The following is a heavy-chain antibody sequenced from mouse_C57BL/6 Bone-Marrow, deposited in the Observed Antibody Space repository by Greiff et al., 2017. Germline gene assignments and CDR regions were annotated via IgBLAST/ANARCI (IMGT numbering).Heavy chain of an antibody. J-gene: IGHJ4*01. D-gene: IGHD1-1*02. CDR1: GFTFSSYA. CDR2: ISSGGDYI. V-gene: IGHV5-9-1*02. Sequence: EVKLVESGEGLVKPGGSLKLSCAASGFTFSSYAMSWVRQTPEKRLAWVAYISSGGDYIYYADTVKGRFTISRDNARNTLYLQMSSLKSEDTAMYYCTREDYGPYYYAMDYWGQGTSVTVSS. CDR3: TREDYGPYYYAMDY.